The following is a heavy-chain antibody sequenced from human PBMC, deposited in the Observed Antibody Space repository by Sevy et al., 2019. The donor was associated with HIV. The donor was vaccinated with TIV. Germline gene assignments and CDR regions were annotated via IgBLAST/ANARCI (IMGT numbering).Heavy chain of an antibody. CDR2: IFESGNT. V-gene: IGHV4-59*08. CDR3: ARLNFWTAYYPAMYYFDT. D-gene: IGHD3-3*01. CDR1: GDSVSGSS. J-gene: IGHJ4*01. Sequence: SETLSLFCSVSGDSVSGSSWSWIRQPPGKGLEWIGNIFESGNTNYYPSLKTRATISVDTSKNQFSLQLATVAAADTAVYYSARLNFWTAYYPAMYYFDTWGRGTLVTVSS.